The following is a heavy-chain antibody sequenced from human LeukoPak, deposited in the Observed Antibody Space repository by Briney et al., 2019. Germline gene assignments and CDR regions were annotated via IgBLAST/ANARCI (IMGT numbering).Heavy chain of an antibody. V-gene: IGHV1-18*01. CDR1: GFTFINSR. D-gene: IGHD2-15*01. Sequence: ASVKVSCKPSGFTFINSRITWVRQAPGQGLEWMGWISAYYGNTQYVDKFEGRVAMTRDTCTNTAYIELTSLRSDDTAVYYCARLGGGSHYYFDFWGQGTLVTVSP. J-gene: IGHJ4*02. CDR2: ISAYYGNT. CDR3: ARLGGGSHYYFDF.